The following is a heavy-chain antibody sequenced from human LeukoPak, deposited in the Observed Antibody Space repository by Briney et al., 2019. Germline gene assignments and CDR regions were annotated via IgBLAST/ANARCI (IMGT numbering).Heavy chain of an antibody. D-gene: IGHD3-10*01. CDR1: GGSISGYY. CDR2: IYYSGST. CDR3: ARQPYYGSGSYYAKYYMDV. Sequence: PSETLSLTCTVSGGSISGYYWSWIRQPPGKGLEWIGSIYYSGSTYYSPSLKSRVTISVDTSKNQFSLKLSSVTAADTAVYYCARQPYYGSGSYYAKYYMDVWGKGTTVTISS. V-gene: IGHV4-39*01. J-gene: IGHJ6*03.